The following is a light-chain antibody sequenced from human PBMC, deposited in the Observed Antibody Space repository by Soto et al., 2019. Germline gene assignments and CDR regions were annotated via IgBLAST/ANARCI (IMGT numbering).Light chain of an antibody. V-gene: IGLV2-14*01. CDR2: EVS. J-gene: IGLJ1*01. Sequence: QSALTQPASVSGCPGQSITISCTGTSSDVGGYEYVSWYQQHPGKAPKVMIHEVSNRPSGVSNRFSASKSGNTASLTISELQAEDEADYYCCSYTSSSTYVFGTGTKVTVL. CDR1: SSDVGGYEY. CDR3: CSYTSSSTYV.